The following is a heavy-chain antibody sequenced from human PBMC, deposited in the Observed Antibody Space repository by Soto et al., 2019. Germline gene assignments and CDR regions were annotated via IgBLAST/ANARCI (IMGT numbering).Heavy chain of an antibody. CDR1: SGSISSSNW. V-gene: IGHV4-4*02. Sequence: SETLSLTCAVSSGSISSSNWWSWVRQPPGKGLEWIGEIYHSGSTNYNPSLKSRVTISVDKSKNQLSLKLNSVTAADTAVYYCARHYCSGGSCYSGNPFDYWGQGTLVTVSS. J-gene: IGHJ4*02. CDR2: IYHSGST. D-gene: IGHD2-15*01. CDR3: ARHYCSGGSCYSGNPFDY.